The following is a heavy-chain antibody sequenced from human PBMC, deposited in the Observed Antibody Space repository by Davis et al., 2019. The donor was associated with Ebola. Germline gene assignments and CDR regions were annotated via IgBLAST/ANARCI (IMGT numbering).Heavy chain of an antibody. V-gene: IGHV1-46*03. CDR1: GYTFTSYY. CDR2: INPSGGST. D-gene: IGHD2-21*02. Sequence: AASVKVSCKASGYTFTSYYMHWVRQAPGQGLEWMGIINPSGGSTSYAQKFQGRVTMTRDTSTSTVYMELSSLRSEDTAVYYCAREHIVVVTAIPGDNYYYYGMDVWGQGTTVTVSS. J-gene: IGHJ6*02. CDR3: AREHIVVVTAIPGDNYYYYGMDV.